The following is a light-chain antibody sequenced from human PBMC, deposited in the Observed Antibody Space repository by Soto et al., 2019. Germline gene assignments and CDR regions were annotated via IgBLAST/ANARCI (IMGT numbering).Light chain of an antibody. J-gene: IGKJ4*01. Sequence: EIVLTQSPGTLSLSPGERATLSCRASQSVSSSQLVWYQQKPGQAPRLLIYGASSRATGISDRFSGSGSGTDFTLTISRLEPEDFAVYYCQQFGGSRIFGGGTKVEIK. V-gene: IGKV3-20*01. CDR2: GAS. CDR3: QQFGGSRI. CDR1: QSVSSSQ.